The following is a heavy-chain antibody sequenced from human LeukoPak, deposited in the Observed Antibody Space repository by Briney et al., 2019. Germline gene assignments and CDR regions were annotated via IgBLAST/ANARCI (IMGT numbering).Heavy chain of an antibody. CDR2: ISSSSSYI. J-gene: IGHJ6*03. CDR1: GFTFSSYS. V-gene: IGHV3-21*01. Sequence: GGSLRLSCAASGFTFSSYSMNWVRQAPGKGLEWVSSISSSSSYIYYADSVKGRFTISRDNAKNSLYLQMNSLRAEDTAVYYCARDRPRYYDILTGGVGYMDVWGKGTTVTVSS. CDR3: ARDRPRYYDILTGGVGYMDV. D-gene: IGHD3-9*01.